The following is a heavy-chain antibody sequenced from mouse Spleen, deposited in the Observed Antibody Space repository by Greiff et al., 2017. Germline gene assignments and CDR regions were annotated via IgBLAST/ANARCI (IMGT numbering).Heavy chain of an antibody. V-gene: IGHV2-5*01. CDR2: IWRGGST. J-gene: IGHJ2*01. CDR1: GFSLTSYG. Sequence: VKLMESGPGLVQPSQSLSITCTVSGFSLTSYGVHWVRQSPGKGLEWLGVIWRGGSTDYNAAFMSRLSITKDNSKSQVFFKMNSLQADDTAIYYCAINYYGSSYVFDYWGQGTTLTVSS. D-gene: IGHD1-1*01. CDR3: AINYYGSSYVFDY.